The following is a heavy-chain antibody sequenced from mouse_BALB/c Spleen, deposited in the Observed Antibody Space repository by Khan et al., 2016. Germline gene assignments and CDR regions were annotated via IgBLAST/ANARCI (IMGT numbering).Heavy chain of an antibody. J-gene: IGHJ4*01. V-gene: IGHV2-6*02. CDR3: ARREDGGGAMDY. D-gene: IGHD1-1*02. CDR2: IWSDGST. Sequence: QVQLKQSGPGLVAPSQSLSITCTVSGFSLTSYGVHWVRQPPGKGLEWLVVIWSDGSTTYNSALKSRLSISKDNSKSQVFLKMNSLQTDDTAMYYCARREDGGGAMDYWGQGTSVTVSS. CDR1: GFSLTSYG.